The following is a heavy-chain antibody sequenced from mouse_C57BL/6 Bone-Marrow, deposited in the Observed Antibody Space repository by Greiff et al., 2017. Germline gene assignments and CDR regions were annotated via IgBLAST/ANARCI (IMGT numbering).Heavy chain of an antibody. CDR1: GYTFTSYW. Sequence: VQLQQSGAELVKPGASVKMSCKASGYTFTSYWITWVKQRPGQGLEWIGDIYPGSGSTNYNEKFKSKATLTVDTSSSTAYMQLSSLTSEDSAVYYCARSWLRLYYFDYWGQGTTLTVSS. J-gene: IGHJ2*01. CDR3: ARSWLRLYYFDY. V-gene: IGHV1-55*01. CDR2: IYPGSGST. D-gene: IGHD2-2*01.